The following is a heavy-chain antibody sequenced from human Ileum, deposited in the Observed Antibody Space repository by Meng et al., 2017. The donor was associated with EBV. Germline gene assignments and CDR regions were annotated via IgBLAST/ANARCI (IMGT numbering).Heavy chain of an antibody. J-gene: IGHJ4*02. CDR2: IHSDGSRT. D-gene: IGHD6-25*01. Sequence: AQLVESGGGLVQPGGSLRLSCAAPTLTFSTYWMDWVRQAPGQGLVWVSRIHSDGSRTTYADSVRGRFTISRDNAKNTFYLEMNSLRGEDTAVYYCASLSGHGGYWGQGTLVTVSS. CDR3: ASLSGHGGY. CDR1: TLTFSTYW. V-gene: IGHV3-74*01.